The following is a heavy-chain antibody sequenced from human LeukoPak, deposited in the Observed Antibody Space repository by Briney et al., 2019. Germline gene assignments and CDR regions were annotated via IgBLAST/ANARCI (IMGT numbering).Heavy chain of an antibody. CDR1: GFTFDDYA. CDR3: AKDNGPGIAAAGYAFDI. Sequence: GRSLRLSCAASGFTFDDYAMPWVRQAPGKGLEWVSGISWNSGSIGYADSVKGRFTISRDNAKNSLYLQMNSLRAEDTALYYCAKDNGPGIAAAGYAFDIWGQGTMVTVSS. CDR2: ISWNSGSI. V-gene: IGHV3-9*01. D-gene: IGHD6-13*01. J-gene: IGHJ3*02.